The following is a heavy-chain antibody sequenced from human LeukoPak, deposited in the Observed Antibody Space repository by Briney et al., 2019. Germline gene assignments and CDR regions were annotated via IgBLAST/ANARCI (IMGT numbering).Heavy chain of an antibody. CDR2: ISWNSGNI. D-gene: IGHD3-22*01. Sequence: PGRSLRLSCAASGFTFDDFAMHWVRQAPGKGPEWVSGISWNSGNIGYADSVKGRFTISRDSAKNSLYLQMNSLRDEDTALYYCARPAGDSNAYYYFDYWGQGTLVTVSS. CDR1: GFTFDDFA. CDR3: ARPAGDSNAYYYFDY. V-gene: IGHV3-9*01. J-gene: IGHJ4*02.